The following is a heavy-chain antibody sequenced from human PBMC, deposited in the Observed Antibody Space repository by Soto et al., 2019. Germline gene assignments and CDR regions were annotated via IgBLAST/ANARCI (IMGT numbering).Heavy chain of an antibody. D-gene: IGHD3-9*01. CDR1: GGSISSGNHY. CDR2: IYHSGTA. J-gene: IGHJ4*02. V-gene: IGHV4-31*03. Sequence: LSLTCTVSGGSISSGNHYWSWIRQHPAKGLEWIGYIYHSGTAYYNPSLKSRVMMSVDTPKSQFYLNLKSVTAADTATHDCARVQNHDILTAYSPRRSIEYWGQGQLVT. CDR3: ARVQNHDILTAYSPRRSIEY.